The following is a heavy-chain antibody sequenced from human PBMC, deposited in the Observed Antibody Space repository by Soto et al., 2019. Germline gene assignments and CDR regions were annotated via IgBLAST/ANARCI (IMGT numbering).Heavy chain of an antibody. CDR1: GFTFKESA. Sequence: EVRLLEAGGGLKQPGGSLRLSCAASGFTFKESAMNWVRQAPGKGLEWVASISDTGASTWYAESVRGRLSISRDHSKNTLYPQMNSLRGEDTAVYYCAKGRGSGWAWYFDNWGQGTLVTVSS. J-gene: IGHJ4*02. CDR2: ISDTGAST. CDR3: AKGRGSGWAWYFDN. D-gene: IGHD6-19*01. V-gene: IGHV3-23*01.